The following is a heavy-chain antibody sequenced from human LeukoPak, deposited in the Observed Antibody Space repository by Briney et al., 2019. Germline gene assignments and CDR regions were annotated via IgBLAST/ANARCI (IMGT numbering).Heavy chain of an antibody. D-gene: IGHD2-2*01. CDR1: GGSISSYY. CDR2: IYYSGRT. Sequence: SETLSLTCTVSGGSISSYYWSWIRQPPGKGLEWIGYIYYSGRTNYNASLESRLTISVETSNNQSSLKLSSVTAAATAVYYCARVPIVVEPANRNAFDIWGQGTMLTVSS. V-gene: IGHV4-59*08. CDR3: ARVPIVVEPANRNAFDI. J-gene: IGHJ3*02.